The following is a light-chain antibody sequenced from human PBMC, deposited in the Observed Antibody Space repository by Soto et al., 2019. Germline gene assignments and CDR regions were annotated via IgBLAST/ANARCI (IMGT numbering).Light chain of an antibody. Sequence: EIALTQSPGTQSLSPVERATLSCRASQSVSSNFLAWYQEKPGQAHRLIIYGASSRATGIPDRFSGSGSGTDFTLTISRLEPEDFAVYYCRQYGYSLGFAFGGGTKLDIK. CDR2: GAS. J-gene: IGKJ4*01. CDR3: RQYGYSLGFA. CDR1: QSVSSNF. V-gene: IGKV3-20*01.